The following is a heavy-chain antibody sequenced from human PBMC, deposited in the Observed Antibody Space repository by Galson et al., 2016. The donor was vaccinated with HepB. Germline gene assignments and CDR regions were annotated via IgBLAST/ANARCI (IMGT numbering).Heavy chain of an antibody. J-gene: IGHJ4*01. D-gene: IGHD4-17*01. V-gene: IGHV4-61*02. Sequence: QVQLHESGPGLVNASQTLSLTCIVSGGSISSGGYYWSWIRQPAGKGLEWIGRIYATGSTNYNPSLKSRVTLSVDTSENQFSLRLSSVTATDTAVYYGARGYDYGHQKGHENWGRGTLV. CDR1: GGSISSGGYY. CDR3: ARGYDYGHQKGHEN. CDR2: IYATGST.